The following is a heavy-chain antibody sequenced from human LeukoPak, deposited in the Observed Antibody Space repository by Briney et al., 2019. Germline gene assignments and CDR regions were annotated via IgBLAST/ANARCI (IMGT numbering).Heavy chain of an antibody. CDR3: AKDLEPDYYYDSRGYFDY. CDR1: GFTFSSYS. D-gene: IGHD3-22*01. CDR2: ISSSSSYI. V-gene: IGHV3-21*01. J-gene: IGHJ4*02. Sequence: GGSLRLSCAASGFTFSSYSMNWVRQAPGKGLEWVSSISSSSSYIYYADSVKGRFTISRDNAKNSLYLQMNSLRAEDTAVYYCAKDLEPDYYYDSRGYFDYWGQGTLVTVSS.